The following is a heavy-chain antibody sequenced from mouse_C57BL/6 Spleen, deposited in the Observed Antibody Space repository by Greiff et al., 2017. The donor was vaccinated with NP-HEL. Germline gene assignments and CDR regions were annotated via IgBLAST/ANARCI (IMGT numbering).Heavy chain of an antibody. D-gene: IGHD2-3*01. J-gene: IGHJ2*01. CDR3: AREGDDGYYVGY. Sequence: DVQLQESGPGLVKPSQSLSLTCSVTGYSITSGYYWNWIRQFPGNKLEWMGYISYDGSNNYNPSLKNRISITRDTSKNQFFLKLNSVTTEDTATYYCAREGDDGYYVGYWGQGTTLTVSS. CDR2: ISYDGSN. V-gene: IGHV3-6*01. CDR1: GYSITSGYY.